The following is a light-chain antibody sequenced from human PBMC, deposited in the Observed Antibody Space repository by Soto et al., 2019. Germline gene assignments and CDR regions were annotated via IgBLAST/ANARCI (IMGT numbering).Light chain of an antibody. CDR1: QSVSSNH. J-gene: IGKJ1*01. CDR3: QQYGSSPPT. V-gene: IGKV3-20*01. Sequence: DIVLTQSPGTLSLSPGERATLSCRASQSVSSNHLAWYQQKPGQAPRLLIYGGSSRATGIPVRFSGSGSETDFTLTISRLEPEDFAVYYCQQYGSSPPTFGQGTKVDIK. CDR2: GGS.